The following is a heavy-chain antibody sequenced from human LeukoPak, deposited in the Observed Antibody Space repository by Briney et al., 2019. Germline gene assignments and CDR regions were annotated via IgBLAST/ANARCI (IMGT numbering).Heavy chain of an antibody. CDR1: GGSINSARFY. CDR3: ARGLPADRGDFASFDF. D-gene: IGHD3-10*01. Sequence: PSETLSLTCSVSGGSINSARFYWRWIRQHPGKGLEWIGDIHDSGNTYYNPSLKSRVAMSVDMSKKQFSLNLNSVTAADTAVYFCARGLPADRGDFASFDFWGQGTLVTVSS. V-gene: IGHV4-30-4*02. J-gene: IGHJ4*02. CDR2: IHDSGNT.